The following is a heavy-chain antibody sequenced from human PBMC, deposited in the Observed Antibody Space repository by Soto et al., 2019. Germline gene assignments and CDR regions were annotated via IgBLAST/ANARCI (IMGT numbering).Heavy chain of an antibody. CDR3: ARRVGGYSYGYFHH. J-gene: IGHJ4*02. V-gene: IGHV2-5*02. CDR2: IYWDDDK. Sequence: QITLKESGPTLVKPTQTLTLTCTFSGFSLSTSGVGVGWIRQPPGKALEWLALIYWDDDKRYSPSLKSRLTIAKDTSKNQEVHKMTHMDPVDTATYYCARRVGGYSYGYFHHWGQGTLVTVSS. CDR1: GFSLSTSGVG. D-gene: IGHD5-18*01.